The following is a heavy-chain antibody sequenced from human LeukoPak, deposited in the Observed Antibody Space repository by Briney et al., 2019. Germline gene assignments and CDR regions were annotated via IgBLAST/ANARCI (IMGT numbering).Heavy chain of an antibody. CDR1: GGSMSSPYSH. D-gene: IGHD1-1*01. Sequence: AETLSLTCSVSGGSMSSPYSHWAWIRQPPAKVLEWIGTDYYGGTTYSNPSVKSRLTISLDSSQNQFSLKLNSVTAADTAVYYCAVETTPFDYWGQGILVTVSS. CDR3: AVETTPFDY. CDR2: DYYGGTT. J-gene: IGHJ4*02. V-gene: IGHV4-39*07.